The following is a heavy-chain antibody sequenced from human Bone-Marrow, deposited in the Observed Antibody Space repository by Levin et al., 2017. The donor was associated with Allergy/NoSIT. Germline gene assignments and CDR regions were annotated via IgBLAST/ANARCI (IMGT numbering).Heavy chain of an antibody. CDR2: FDPEDGEA. CDR3: ATDYDY. J-gene: IGHJ4*02. V-gene: IGHV1-24*01. CDR1: GYPLTDFY. Sequence: VASVKVSCKVSGYPLTDFYMHWVRQAPGKGLEWMGGFDPEDGEAIYAPKFQGRVTMTEDTSTDTAYMELRSLTYEDTAVYWCATDYDYWGQGTLVTVSS.